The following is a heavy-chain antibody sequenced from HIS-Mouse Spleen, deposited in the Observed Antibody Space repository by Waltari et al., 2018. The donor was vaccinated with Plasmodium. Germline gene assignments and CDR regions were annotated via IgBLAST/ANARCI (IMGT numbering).Heavy chain of an antibody. Sequence: QVQLHESGPGLVKPSETLSLTCPVSGGSLSSYSTCCLRQLPGKGLEWLGYIYYSGSTNYNPSLKSRVTISVDTSKNQFSLKLSSVTAADTAVYYCARLRYSYGYFDYWGQGTLVTVSS. V-gene: IGHV4-59*08. CDR3: ARLRYSYGYFDY. D-gene: IGHD5-18*01. CDR1: GGSLSSYS. CDR2: IYYSGST. J-gene: IGHJ4*02.